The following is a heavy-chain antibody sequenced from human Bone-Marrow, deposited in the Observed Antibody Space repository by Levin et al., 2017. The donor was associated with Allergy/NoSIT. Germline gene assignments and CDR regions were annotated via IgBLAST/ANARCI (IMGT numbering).Heavy chain of an antibody. Sequence: PSETLSLTCAVSGGSISDNNWWSWVRQPPGKGLEWIGEIYRTGSTNYNPSLKSRVTISVDKSKNQFSLKLTSVTAADTAVYYCARGGTCGADCYTGLFDYWGQGTLVTVSS. D-gene: IGHD2-21*02. CDR1: GGSISDNNW. J-gene: IGHJ4*02. CDR3: ARGGTCGADCYTGLFDY. CDR2: IYRTGST. V-gene: IGHV4-4*02.